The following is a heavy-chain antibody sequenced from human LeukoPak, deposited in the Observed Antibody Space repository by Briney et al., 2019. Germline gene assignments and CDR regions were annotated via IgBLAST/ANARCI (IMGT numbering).Heavy chain of an antibody. Sequence: SETLSLTCTVSGGSISSSSYYWGWIRQPPGKGLEWIGSIYYSGSTYYNPSLKSRVTISRDTSKNQFSLKLKSVTAADTAVYYCARSHWGPFGSRIANWFDPWGQGTLVTVSS. D-gene: IGHD7-27*01. CDR1: GGSISSSSYY. J-gene: IGHJ5*02. CDR3: ARSHWGPFGSRIANWFDP. CDR2: IYYSGST. V-gene: IGHV4-39*07.